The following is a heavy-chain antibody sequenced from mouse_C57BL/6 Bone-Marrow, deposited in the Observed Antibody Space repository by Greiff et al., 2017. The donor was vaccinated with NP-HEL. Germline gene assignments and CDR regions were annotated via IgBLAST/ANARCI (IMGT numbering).Heavy chain of an antibody. CDR3: ARGGLRNYAMDC. Sequence: QVQLQQSGPGLVQPSQSLSITCTVSGFSLTSYGVHWVRQSPGKGLEWLGVIWSGGSTDYNVAFISRLSISKDNSKSQVFITMNSLQADDTAIYYCARGGLRNYAMDCWGQGTSVTVSS. D-gene: IGHD2-2*01. J-gene: IGHJ4*01. CDR1: GFSLTSYG. CDR2: IWSGGST. V-gene: IGHV2-2*01.